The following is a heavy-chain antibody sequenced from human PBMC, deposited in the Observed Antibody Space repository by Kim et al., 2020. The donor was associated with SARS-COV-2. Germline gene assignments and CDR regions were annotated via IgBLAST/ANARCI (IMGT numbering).Heavy chain of an antibody. V-gene: IGHV1-18*04. D-gene: IGHD6-13*01. CDR1: GYTFTSYG. CDR2: ISAYNGNT. CDR3: ARDVPTRIAGKNYYYYYGMDV. J-gene: IGHJ6*02. Sequence: ASVKVSCKASGYTFTSYGISWVRQAPGQGLEWMGWISAYNGNTNYAQKLQGRVTMTTDTSTSTAYMELRSLRSDDTAVYYCARDVPTRIAGKNYYYYYGMDVWGQGTTVTVSS.